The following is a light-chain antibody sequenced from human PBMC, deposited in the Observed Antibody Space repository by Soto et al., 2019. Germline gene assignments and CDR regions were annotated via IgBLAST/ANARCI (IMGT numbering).Light chain of an antibody. Sequence: QSVLTQPPPASGSPGQSVTISFTGTSGDVGYYDYVSWYQQHPGKVPGLMIYEVNKRPSGVPDRFSGSKSGNTASLTVSGLQPEDEADYYCSSLAGTFYVFGTGTKVTVL. CDR2: EVN. V-gene: IGLV2-8*01. CDR1: SGDVGYYDY. CDR3: SSLAGTFYV. J-gene: IGLJ1*01.